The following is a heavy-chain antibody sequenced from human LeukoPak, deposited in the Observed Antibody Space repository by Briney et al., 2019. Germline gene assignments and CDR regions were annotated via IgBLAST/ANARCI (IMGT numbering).Heavy chain of an antibody. Sequence: GSLRLSCAASGYTFSDYAMHWVRQAPGKGLEWVALISYDGSNKYYADSVKGRFTISRDNSKNTLYLQMNSLRPEDTAVHYCARARVTTGTTRIAFDIWGQGTMVTVSS. CDR1: GYTFSDYA. J-gene: IGHJ3*02. D-gene: IGHD1-1*01. CDR3: ARARVTTGTTRIAFDI. V-gene: IGHV3-30-3*01. CDR2: ISYDGSNK.